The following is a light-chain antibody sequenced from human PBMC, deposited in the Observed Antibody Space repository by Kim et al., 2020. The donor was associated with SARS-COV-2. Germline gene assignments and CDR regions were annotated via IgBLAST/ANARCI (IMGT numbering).Light chain of an antibody. CDR3: LQHTNCPLT. CDR2: GTS. V-gene: IGKV3-15*01. CDR1: LPIRNI. Sequence: SPGERAPLSCRAMLPIRNISLVWYQRKPGQSPRRLIYGTSTRATAIPARFSGSGSVTEFTLTISSLQSEDSAIYYSLQHTNCPLTFFGGTKVDIK. J-gene: IGKJ4*01.